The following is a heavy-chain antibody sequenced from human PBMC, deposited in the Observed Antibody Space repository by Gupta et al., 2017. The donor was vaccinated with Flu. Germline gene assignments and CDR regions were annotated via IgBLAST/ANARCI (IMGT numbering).Heavy chain of an antibody. D-gene: IGHD3-3*01. CDR3: ARGLWSGYKGGSGAFDI. CDR2: ISNSSSYI. J-gene: IGHJ3*02. V-gene: IGHV3-21*01. Sequence: PGKGLEWVSSISNSSSYIYYADSVKGRFTISRDNAKNSLYLQMNSLRAEDTAVYYCARGLWSGYKGGSGAFDIWGQGTMVTVSP.